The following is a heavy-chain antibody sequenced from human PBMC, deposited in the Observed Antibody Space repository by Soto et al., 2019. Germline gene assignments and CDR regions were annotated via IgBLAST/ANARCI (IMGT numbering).Heavy chain of an antibody. CDR3: ARGGYSYGTGVLVY. J-gene: IGHJ4*02. CDR2: IIPIFGTA. D-gene: IGHD5-18*01. Sequence: QVQLVQSGAEVKKPGSSVKVSCKASGGTFSSYAITWVRQAPGQGLEWMGGIIPIFGTANYAQKFQGRVTITADESTSTAYMELSRLRSEDTAVYYCARGGYSYGTGVLVYWGQGTLVTVSS. V-gene: IGHV1-69*01. CDR1: GGTFSSYA.